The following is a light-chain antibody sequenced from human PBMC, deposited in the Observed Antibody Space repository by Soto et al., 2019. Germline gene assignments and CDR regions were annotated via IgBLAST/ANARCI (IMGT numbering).Light chain of an antibody. CDR2: EVS. CDR1: SSDVGAYNY. Sequence: QSALTQPPSASGSPGRSVTISCTGTSSDVGAYNYLSWYQQHPGKAPKLMIYEVSKRPSGVPDRFSGSKSGNTASLTVSGLQAEDEADYYCSSYAGSNNYVFGPGTKLTVL. V-gene: IGLV2-8*01. J-gene: IGLJ1*01. CDR3: SSYAGSNNYV.